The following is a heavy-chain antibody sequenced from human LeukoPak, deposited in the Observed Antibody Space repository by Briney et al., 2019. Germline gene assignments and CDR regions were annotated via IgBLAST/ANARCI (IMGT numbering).Heavy chain of an antibody. J-gene: IGHJ4*02. V-gene: IGHV4-34*01. CDR3: ARQALVIAVY. CDR1: GGSFSGYY. CDR2: INHSGST. Sequence: PSETLSLTCAVYGGSFSGYYWSWIRQPPGKGLEWIGEINHSGSTNYNPSLKSRVTISVDTSKNQFSLKLSSVTAADTAVYYCARQALVIAVYWGQGTLVTVSS. D-gene: IGHD6-19*01.